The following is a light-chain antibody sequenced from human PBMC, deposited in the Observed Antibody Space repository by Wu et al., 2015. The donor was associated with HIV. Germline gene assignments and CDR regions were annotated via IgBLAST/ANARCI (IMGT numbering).Light chain of an antibody. CDR1: QSVTSGN. J-gene: IGKJ1*01. CDR2: GAS. CDR3: QQYGSSPTT. V-gene: IGKV3-20*01. Sequence: EIVLTQSPGTLSLSPGERATLSCRASQSVTSGNLAWYQQRPGQAPRLLIYGASNRATGIPDRFSGSGSGTDFTLTISRLEPEDFVVYYCQQYGSSPTTFGQGTKVEIK.